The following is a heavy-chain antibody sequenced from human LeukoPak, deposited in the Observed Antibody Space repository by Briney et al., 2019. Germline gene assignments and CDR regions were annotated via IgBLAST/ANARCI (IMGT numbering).Heavy chain of an antibody. CDR3: ARAIYDSSGYYRYFDL. D-gene: IGHD3-22*01. CDR1: GYTFTSYY. CDR2: ISAYNGNT. Sequence: GASVKVSCKASGYTFTSYYMHWVRQAPGQGLEWMGWISAYNGNTNYAQKLQGRVTMTTDTSTSTAYMELRSLRSDDTAVYYCARAIYDSSGYYRYFDLWGRGTLVTVSS. V-gene: IGHV1-18*04. J-gene: IGHJ2*01.